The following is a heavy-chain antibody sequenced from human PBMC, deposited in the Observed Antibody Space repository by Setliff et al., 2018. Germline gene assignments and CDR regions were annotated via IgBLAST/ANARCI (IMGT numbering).Heavy chain of an antibody. CDR2: IYVTGKP. J-gene: IGHJ4*02. D-gene: IGHD3-10*01. V-gene: IGHV4-61*10. CDR3: TRLYYGSRALYLGV. Sequence: SETLSLTCTVSGASVRHTSYFWTWVRQPAGKGLEWIGHIYVTGKPEVNPSLKSRVAMSIDRSRNQFSLNLRSVTAADTAIYYCTRLYYGSRALYLGVWGQGSPVTVSS. CDR1: GASVRHTSYF.